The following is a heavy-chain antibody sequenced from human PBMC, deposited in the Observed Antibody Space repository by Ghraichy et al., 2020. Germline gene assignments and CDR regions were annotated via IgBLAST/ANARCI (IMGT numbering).Heavy chain of an antibody. J-gene: IGHJ6*02. CDR2: IGTAGDT. D-gene: IGHD3-10*01. Sequence: AGSLRLSCAASGFSFSSYDMHWVRQITGKGLEWVSGIGTAGDTNYAGSVKGRLTISRENAKNFLYLQMNGLRAGDTAVYYCTRGGQRNRGQADGLDLWGQGTTVIVSS. V-gene: IGHV3-13*01. CDR3: TRGGQRNRGQADGLDL. CDR1: GFSFSSYD.